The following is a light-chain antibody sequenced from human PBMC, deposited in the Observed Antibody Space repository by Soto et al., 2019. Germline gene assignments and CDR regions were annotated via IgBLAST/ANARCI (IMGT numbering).Light chain of an antibody. J-gene: IGLJ2*01. Sequence: QLVLPQTPSVSGTPGQTVTISCSGSSSNIGRNYVYWYQQLPGAAPKLLMYSHNIRPSGVPDRFSASTSGTSASLVISGLRSEDEADYHCATGDDDVSGVVFGGGTKVTVL. CDR2: SHN. CDR3: ATGDDDVSGVV. V-gene: IGLV1-47*02. CDR1: SSNIGRNY.